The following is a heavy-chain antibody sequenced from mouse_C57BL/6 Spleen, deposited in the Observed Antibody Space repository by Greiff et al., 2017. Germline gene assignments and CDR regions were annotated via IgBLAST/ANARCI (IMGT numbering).Heavy chain of an antibody. CDR3: ARGRLYGSSSYYFDY. D-gene: IGHD1-1*01. CDR2: IDPSDSYT. CDR1: GYTFTSYW. J-gene: IGHJ2*01. Sequence: QVQLQQPGAELVRPGTSVKLSCKASGYTFTSYWMHWVKQRPGQGLEWIGVIDPSDSYTNYNQKFKGKATLTVDTSSSTAYMQLSSLTSEDSAVYYCARGRLYGSSSYYFDYWGQGTTLTVSS. V-gene: IGHV1-59*01.